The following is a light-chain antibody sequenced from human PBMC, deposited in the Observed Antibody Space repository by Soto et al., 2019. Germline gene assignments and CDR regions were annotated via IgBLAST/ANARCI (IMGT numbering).Light chain of an antibody. V-gene: IGKV3-20*01. CDR3: QQYDNSPIT. Sequence: EIVLTQSPGILSLSPGERASLSCGASQSISSSFLAWYQQKPGQAPRLLIYGASSRATGIPDRFSGTGSETDFTLTISRLEPEDFAVYYCQQYDNSPITFAQGTRLETK. J-gene: IGKJ5*01. CDR1: QSISSSF. CDR2: GAS.